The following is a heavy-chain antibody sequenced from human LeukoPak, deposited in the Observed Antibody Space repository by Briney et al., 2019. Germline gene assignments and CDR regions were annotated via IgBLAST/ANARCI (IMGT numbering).Heavy chain of an antibody. D-gene: IGHD5-18*01. Sequence: KPSETLSLTCTVSGGSISSYYWSWIRQPPGKGLEWIGYIYYSGSTNYNPSLKSRVTISVDTSKNQFSLKLSPVTAADTAVYYCARVVYSYGDYYYYYMDVWGKGTTVTVSS. CDR2: IYYSGST. CDR1: GGSISSYY. V-gene: IGHV4-59*01. CDR3: ARVVYSYGDYYYYYMDV. J-gene: IGHJ6*03.